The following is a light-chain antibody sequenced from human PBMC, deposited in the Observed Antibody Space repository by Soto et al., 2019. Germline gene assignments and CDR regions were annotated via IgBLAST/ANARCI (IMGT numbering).Light chain of an antibody. Sequence: EIVMTQSPATLSVSPGERATLSCRASHSIRSNLAWYQQKPGQAPRLLMYDTSTRATGIPARFSGSGSGTEFTLTISSLQSEDFAVYYCQQYNNWWAFGQGTKVDIK. CDR3: QQYNNWWA. CDR1: HSIRSN. V-gene: IGKV3-15*01. CDR2: DTS. J-gene: IGKJ1*01.